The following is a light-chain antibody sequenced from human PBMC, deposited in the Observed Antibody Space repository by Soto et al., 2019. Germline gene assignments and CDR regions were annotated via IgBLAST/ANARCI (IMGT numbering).Light chain of an antibody. Sequence: EIQMTQCPSPLSRSLLDRATIICRASQTIAMYVNWFQQKPGKAPKPLIYTTSSLQSGVPPRFSGSGSETDFTLTISSLQPEDFATYYCQQSYSTITFGQGTRLEIK. V-gene: IGKV1-39*01. J-gene: IGKJ5*01. CDR1: QTIAMY. CDR2: TTS. CDR3: QQSYSTIT.